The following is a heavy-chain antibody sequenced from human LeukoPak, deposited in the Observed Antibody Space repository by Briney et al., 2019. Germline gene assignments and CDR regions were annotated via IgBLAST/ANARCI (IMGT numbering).Heavy chain of an antibody. CDR1: GYSISSGYY. CDR2: IYHSGST. V-gene: IGHV4-38-2*02. CDR3: ARTVRFLEWLLYGYYFDY. D-gene: IGHD3-3*01. J-gene: IGHJ4*02. Sequence: SETLSLTCTVSGYSISSGYYWGWIRQPPGKGLEWIGSIYHSGSTYYNPSLKSRVTISVDTSKNQFSLKLSSVTAADTAVYYCARTVRFLEWLLYGYYFDYWGQGTLVTVSS.